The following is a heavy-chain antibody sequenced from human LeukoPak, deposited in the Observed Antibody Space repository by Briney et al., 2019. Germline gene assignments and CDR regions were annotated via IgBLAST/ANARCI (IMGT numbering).Heavy chain of an antibody. CDR3: ARDNYGDYEGWGGPDLDY. D-gene: IGHD4-17*01. V-gene: IGHV4-38-2*02. CDR2: IYHSGST. J-gene: IGHJ4*02. Sequence: SETLSLTCTVSGYSISSGYYWGWIRQPPGKGLEWIGSIYHSGSTYYNPSLKSRVTISVDTSKNQFSLKLSSVTAADTAVYYCARDNYGDYEGWGGPDLDYWGQGTLVTVSS. CDR1: GYSISSGYY.